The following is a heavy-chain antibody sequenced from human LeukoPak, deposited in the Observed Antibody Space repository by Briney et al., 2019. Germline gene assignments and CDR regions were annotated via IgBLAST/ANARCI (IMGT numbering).Heavy chain of an antibody. CDR3: ARAGFDY. V-gene: IGHV3-74*01. Sequence: PRGSLRLSCVFSGFTVSNYWMYWVRQAPGKGLVWVSRINDDGSNTTYAEFVKGRYNISRDNVKNTLYLQVNSLRVEERAMYYCARAGFDYWGQGTLVTVSS. J-gene: IGHJ4*02. CDR1: GFTVSNYW. D-gene: IGHD7-27*01. CDR2: INDDGSNT.